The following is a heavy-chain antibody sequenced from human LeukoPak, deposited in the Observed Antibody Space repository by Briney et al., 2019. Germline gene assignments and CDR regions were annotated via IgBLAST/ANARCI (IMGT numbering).Heavy chain of an antibody. D-gene: IGHD5-24*01. J-gene: IGHJ4*02. Sequence: GGSLRLSCAASEFAFPNFAMSWVRQAPGKGLEWVSALSGSGNATYYADFVRGRFTISRDNSKNILYLQMNSLLAEDTAVYFCASQMAATSHWGQGILVTVSS. CDR2: LSGSGNAT. CDR1: EFAFPNFA. CDR3: ASQMAATSH. V-gene: IGHV3-23*01.